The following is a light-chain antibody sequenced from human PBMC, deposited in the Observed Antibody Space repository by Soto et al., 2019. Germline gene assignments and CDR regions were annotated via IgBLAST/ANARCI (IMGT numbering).Light chain of an antibody. J-gene: IGKJ1*01. V-gene: IGKV3-15*01. CDR3: QQYNNWPPWT. CDR1: QTVNSN. CDR2: GAS. Sequence: EIVMTQSPATLSVSPGERATLSCRASQTVNSNLAWYQQWPGQAPRLLISGASTRAPGIPARFSGSGSGTEFTLTISSLQSEDFAVYYCQQYNNWPPWTFGQGTRVEI.